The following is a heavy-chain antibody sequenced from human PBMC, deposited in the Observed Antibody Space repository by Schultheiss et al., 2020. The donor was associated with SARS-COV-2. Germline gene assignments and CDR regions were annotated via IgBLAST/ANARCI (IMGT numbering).Heavy chain of an antibody. Sequence: SCAASGFTFSSYAMHWVRQAPGKGLEWVAVISYDGSNKYYADSVKGRFTISRDNSKNTLYLQMNSLRAEDTALYYCAKALAYCGGDCRDNWYFDLWGRGTLVTVSS. J-gene: IGHJ2*01. V-gene: IGHV3-30*04. CDR1: GFTFSSYA. CDR3: AKALAYCGGDCRDNWYFDL. D-gene: IGHD2-21*02. CDR2: ISYDGSNK.